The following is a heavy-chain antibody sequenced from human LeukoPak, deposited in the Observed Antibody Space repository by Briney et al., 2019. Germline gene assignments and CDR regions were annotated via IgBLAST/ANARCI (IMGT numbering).Heavy chain of an antibody. Sequence: QPGRSLRLSCAASGFTFSSYGMHWVRQAPGKGLEWVAVISYDGSNKYYADSVKGRFTISRDNYKNTLYLQMNSLKTEDTAVYYCTTVSGYCSGGSCDWGQGTLVTVSS. CDR2: ISYDGSNK. CDR3: TTVSGYCSGGSCD. D-gene: IGHD2-15*01. J-gene: IGHJ4*02. CDR1: GFTFSSYG. V-gene: IGHV3-30*03.